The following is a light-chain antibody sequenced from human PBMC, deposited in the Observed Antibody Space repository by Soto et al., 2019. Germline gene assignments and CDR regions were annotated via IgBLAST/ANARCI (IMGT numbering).Light chain of an antibody. V-gene: IGKV3-11*01. CDR2: EAS. J-gene: IGKJ1*01. CDR3: QQRNNWLWT. Sequence: EIVLTQSPATLCLCPGEGGTLXCRASQTVSSSFDWYQQKPGQAPRLLIDEASNRAQGSPARFSGSGSGADFTRTISSREPEDFAVYYGQQRNNWLWTFGQGTKVDIK. CDR1: QTVSSS.